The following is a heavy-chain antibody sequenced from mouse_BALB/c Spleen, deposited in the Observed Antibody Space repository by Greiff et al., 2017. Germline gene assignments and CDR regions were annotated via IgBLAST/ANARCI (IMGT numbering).Heavy chain of an antibody. Sequence: QVQLKQSGAELAKPGASVKMSCKASGYTFTSYWMHWVKQRPGQGLEWIGYINPSTGYTEYNQKFKDKATLTADKSSSTAYMQLSSLTSEDSAVYYCARGVPLFDYWGQGTTLTVSS. CDR2: INPSTGYT. D-gene: IGHD6-1*01. CDR1: GYTFTSYW. CDR3: ARGVPLFDY. J-gene: IGHJ2*01. V-gene: IGHV1-7*01.